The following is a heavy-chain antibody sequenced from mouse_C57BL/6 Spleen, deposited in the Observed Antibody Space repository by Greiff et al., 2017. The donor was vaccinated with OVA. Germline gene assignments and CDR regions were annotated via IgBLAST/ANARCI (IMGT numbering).Heavy chain of an antibody. CDR1: GFTFSDYY. V-gene: IGHV5-16*01. CDR3: ARLLTTAYYFDY. CDR2: INYDGSST. J-gene: IGHJ2*01. D-gene: IGHD1-2*01. Sequence: EVKLVESEGGLVQPGSSMKLSCTASGFTFSDYYMAWVRQVPEKGLEWVANINYDGSSTYYLDSLKSRFIISRDNAKNILYLQMSSLKSEDTATYYCARLLTTAYYFDYWGQGTTLTVSS.